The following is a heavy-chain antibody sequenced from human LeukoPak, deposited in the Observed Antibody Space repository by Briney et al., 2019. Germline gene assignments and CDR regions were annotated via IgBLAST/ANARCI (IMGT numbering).Heavy chain of an antibody. V-gene: IGHV4-38-2*02. CDR3: ARVNLSAAGTGFDY. CDR2: IYHSGST. Sequence: SETLSLTCTVSGYSISSGYYWGWIRQPPGKGLEWIGSIYHSGSTYYNPSLKSRVTISVDTSKNQFSLKLSSVTAADTAVYYCARVNLSAAGTGFDYWGQGTLVTVSS. D-gene: IGHD6-13*01. J-gene: IGHJ4*02. CDR1: GYSISSGYY.